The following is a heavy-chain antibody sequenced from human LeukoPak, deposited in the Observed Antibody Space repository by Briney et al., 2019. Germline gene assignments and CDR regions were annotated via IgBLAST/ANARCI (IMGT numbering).Heavy chain of an antibody. V-gene: IGHV3-30*01. CDR3: ARDGAAGIGEYYFDY. CDR1: GFTFSSYA. D-gene: IGHD6-13*01. J-gene: IGHJ4*02. Sequence: GGSLRLSCAASGFTFSSYAMHWVRHAKGKGLEWVAVISYDGSNKYYADSVKGRFTISRDNSKNTLYLQMNSLRAEDTAVYYCARDGAAGIGEYYFDYWGQGTLVTVSS. CDR2: ISYDGSNK.